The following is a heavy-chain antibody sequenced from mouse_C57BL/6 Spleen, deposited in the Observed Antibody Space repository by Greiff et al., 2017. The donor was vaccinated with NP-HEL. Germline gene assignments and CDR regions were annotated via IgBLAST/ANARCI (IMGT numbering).Heavy chain of an antibody. CDR2: ISDGGSYT. Sequence: EVQLQESGGGLVKPGGSLKLSCAASGFTFSSYAMSWVRQTPEKRLEWVATISDGGSYTYYPDNVKGRFTISRDNAKNNLYLQMSHLKSEDTAMYYCARDLDYYGSSYWYFDVWGTGTTVTVSS. V-gene: IGHV5-4*01. J-gene: IGHJ1*03. CDR3: ARDLDYYGSSYWYFDV. CDR1: GFTFSSYA. D-gene: IGHD1-1*01.